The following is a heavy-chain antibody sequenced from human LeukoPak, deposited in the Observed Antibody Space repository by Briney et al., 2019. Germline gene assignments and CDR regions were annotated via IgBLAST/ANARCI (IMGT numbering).Heavy chain of an antibody. V-gene: IGHV4-39*07. D-gene: IGHD3-10*01. Sequence: SETQSLTCTVSGGSISSSSYYWGWIRQPPGKGLEWIGSIYYSGSTYYNPSLKSRVTISVDTSKNQFSLKLSSVTAADTAVYYCARAPMVRGVIDAFDIWGQGTMVTVSS. CDR3: ARAPMVRGVIDAFDI. CDR1: GGSISSSSYY. J-gene: IGHJ3*02. CDR2: IYYSGST.